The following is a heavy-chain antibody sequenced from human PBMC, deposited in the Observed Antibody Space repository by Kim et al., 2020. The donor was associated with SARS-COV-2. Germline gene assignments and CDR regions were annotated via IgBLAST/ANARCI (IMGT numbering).Heavy chain of an antibody. CDR3: ARSYGPNAFDI. V-gene: IGHV1-3*01. J-gene: IGHJ3*02. D-gene: IGHD3-10*01. CDR2: T. Sequence: TKYSQKFQGRVTITRETSASTAYMELSSLRSEDTAVYYCARSYGPNAFDIWGQGTMVTVSS.